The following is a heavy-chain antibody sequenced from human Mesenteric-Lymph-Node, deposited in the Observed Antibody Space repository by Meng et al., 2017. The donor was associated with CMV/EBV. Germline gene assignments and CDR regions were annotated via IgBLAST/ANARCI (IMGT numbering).Heavy chain of an antibody. CDR1: GFSLSTSGVG. Sequence: QITLKESGPTLVKPTQTLTLTCTFPGFSLSTSGVGVGWIRQPPGKALEWLALIYWDDDKRYSPSLKSRLTITKDTSKNQVVLTMTNMDLVDTATYYCAHSSGIAAAGPFYFDYWGQGTLVTVSS. J-gene: IGHJ4*02. CDR2: IYWDDDK. CDR3: AHSSGIAAAGPFYFDY. V-gene: IGHV2-5*02. D-gene: IGHD6-13*01.